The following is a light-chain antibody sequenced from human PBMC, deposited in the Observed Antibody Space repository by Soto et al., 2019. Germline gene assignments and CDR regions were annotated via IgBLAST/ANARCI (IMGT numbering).Light chain of an antibody. Sequence: QSVLTQPPSVSGAPGQRVTISCTGSSSNIGAGYDVHWYQQLPGTAPKLLIYGNSNRPSGVPDRFSGSKSGTSASLAITGLQAEDEADYYCQSYDSSLSGCVVFGGVTKLTVL. CDR1: SSNIGAGYD. J-gene: IGLJ2*01. CDR3: QSYDSSLSGCVV. V-gene: IGLV1-40*01. CDR2: GNS.